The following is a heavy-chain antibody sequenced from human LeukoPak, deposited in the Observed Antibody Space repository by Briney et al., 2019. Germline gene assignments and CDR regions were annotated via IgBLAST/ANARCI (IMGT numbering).Heavy chain of an antibody. D-gene: IGHD6-13*01. CDR2: ISYDGSNK. J-gene: IGHJ5*02. CDR3: ARLPGYSSSWHWFDP. CDR1: GFTFSSFA. V-gene: IGHV3-30-3*01. Sequence: GRSLRLSCAASGFTFSSFAMHWVRQAPGKGLEWVAVISYDGSNKYYADSVKGRFTISRDNSKNTLYLQMNSLRAEDTAVYYCARLPGYSSSWHWFDPWGQGTLVTVSS.